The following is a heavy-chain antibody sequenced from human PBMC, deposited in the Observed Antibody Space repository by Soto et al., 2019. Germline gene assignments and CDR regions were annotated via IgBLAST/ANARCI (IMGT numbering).Heavy chain of an antibody. D-gene: IGHD3-10*01. CDR3: GIPGAPGHLDY. Sequence: DSGKGCWKVSGYGFSEISMHLVRQTPEKGLEWMGSFDGEDGQTMYAQKFQGRVTMTEDTSADTAYMELSSLRSDDTAFYYCGIPGAPGHLDYWGQGSRVTVSS. J-gene: IGHJ4*02. CDR1: GYGFSEIS. CDR2: FDGEDGQT. V-gene: IGHV1-24*01.